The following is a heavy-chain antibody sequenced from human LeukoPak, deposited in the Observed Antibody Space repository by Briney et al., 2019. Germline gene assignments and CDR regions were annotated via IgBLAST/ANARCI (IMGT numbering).Heavy chain of an antibody. Sequence: PSETLSLTCTVSGASISYYWSWIRQPPGRGLEEIGSIYYRGSTNYNPSFKSRVTISLDTSRNQFSLKLSSVTAADTAVYYCARDSRASNDAFDIWGQGTMVTVSS. CDR2: IYYRGST. J-gene: IGHJ3*02. CDR3: ARDSRASNDAFDI. CDR1: GASISYY. V-gene: IGHV4-59*01. D-gene: IGHD6-6*01.